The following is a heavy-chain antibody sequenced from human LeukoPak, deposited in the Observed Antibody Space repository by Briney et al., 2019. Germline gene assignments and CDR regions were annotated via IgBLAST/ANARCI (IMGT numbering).Heavy chain of an antibody. CDR2: TYYRSKWYN. J-gene: IGHJ6*03. CDR3: ARERAIGSSWYESGGNYYYYMDV. V-gene: IGHV6-1*01. Sequence: SQTLSLTCAISGDSVSSNSAAWNWIRQSPSRGLEWLGRTYYRSKWYNDYAVSVKSRITINPDTSKNQFSLQLNSVTPEDTAVYYCARERAIGSSWYESGGNYYYYMDVWGKGTTVTVSS. D-gene: IGHD6-13*01. CDR1: GDSVSSNSAA.